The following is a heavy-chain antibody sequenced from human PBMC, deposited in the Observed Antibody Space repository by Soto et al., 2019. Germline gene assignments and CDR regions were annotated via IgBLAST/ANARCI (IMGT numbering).Heavy chain of an antibody. V-gene: IGHV4-34*01. J-gene: IGHJ4*02. CDR2: INLSGST. D-gene: IGHD3-3*01. CDR3: ARVKTFWSGYFPFDY. CDR1: GGSFSCYY. Sequence: SETLSLTCAVYGGSFSCYYWSWIRQPPGKGLEWIGEINLSGSTNYNPSLKSRVTISVDTSKNQFSLKLSSVTAADTAVYYCARVKTFWSGYFPFDYWGQGTLVTVSS.